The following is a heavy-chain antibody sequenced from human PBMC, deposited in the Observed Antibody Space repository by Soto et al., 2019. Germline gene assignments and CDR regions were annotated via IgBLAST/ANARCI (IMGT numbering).Heavy chain of an antibody. V-gene: IGHV4-30-4*01. D-gene: IGHD5-12*01. J-gene: IGHJ5*02. CDR1: GGSISSGDYY. Sequence: SETLSLTCTVSGGSISSGDYYWSWIRQPPGKGLEWIGYIYYSGSTYYNPSPKSRVTISVDTSKNQFSLKLSSVTAADTAVYYCARDLRGYRGWFDTWGQGTLVTVSS. CDR3: ARDLRGYRGWFDT. CDR2: IYYSGST.